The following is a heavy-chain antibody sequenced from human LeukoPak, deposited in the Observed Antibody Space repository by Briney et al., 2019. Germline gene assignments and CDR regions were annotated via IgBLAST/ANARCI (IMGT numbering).Heavy chain of an antibody. Sequence: PGGSLRLSCVDSGFTFTNARMIWVRPAPGEGLEWVSYISSSSSTIYYADSVKGRFTISRDNAKNSLYLQMNSLRDEDTAVYYCARDIVGATNEPDYWGQGTLVTVSS. V-gene: IGHV3-48*02. CDR2: ISSSSSTI. CDR1: GFTFTNAR. CDR3: ARDIVGATNEPDY. D-gene: IGHD1-26*01. J-gene: IGHJ4*02.